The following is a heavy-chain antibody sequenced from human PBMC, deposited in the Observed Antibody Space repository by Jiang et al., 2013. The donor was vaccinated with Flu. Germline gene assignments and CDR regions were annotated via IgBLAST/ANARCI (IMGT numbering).Heavy chain of an antibody. J-gene: IGHJ4*02. V-gene: IGHV4-59*11. D-gene: IGHD6-13*01. CDR1: GDSITSHY. Sequence: LLKPSETLSLTCSVSGDSITSHYWNWIRQPPGKGLEWIGYIYYSGDTNYNPSLKSRLSISLDTSKKHFSLDLTSVTAADTAVYYCARARAPEVAAYYFDFWGQGMLVTVSS. CDR2: IYYSGDT. CDR3: ARARAPEVAAYYFDF.